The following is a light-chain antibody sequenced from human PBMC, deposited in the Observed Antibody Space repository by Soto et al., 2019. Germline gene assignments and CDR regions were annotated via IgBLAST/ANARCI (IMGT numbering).Light chain of an antibody. J-gene: IGKJ1*01. CDR2: DAT. CDR1: HNIERW. CDR3: QQFAKSST. V-gene: IGKV1-5*01. Sequence: IQMTQSPSTLSASVGDRVTITCRASHNIERWMAWYQQKRGRAPSLLIFDATTLHSGVQSRFSGGGSGTEFSLTINGLQPDDFATYVCQQFAKSSTFGQGTTVEIK.